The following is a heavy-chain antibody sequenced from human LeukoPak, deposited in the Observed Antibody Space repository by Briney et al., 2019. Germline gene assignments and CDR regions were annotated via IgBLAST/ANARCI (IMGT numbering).Heavy chain of an antibody. CDR1: GYTFTSYG. Sequence: ASVKVSCKASGYTFTSYGISWVRQAPGQGLEWMGWISAYNGNTNYAQKLQGRVTMTTDTSTSTAYMELRSLRSDDTAVYYCARDEGTTVTTTFDYWGQGTLVTVSS. V-gene: IGHV1-18*01. CDR2: ISAYNGNT. D-gene: IGHD4-17*01. CDR3: ARDEGTTVTTTFDY. J-gene: IGHJ4*02.